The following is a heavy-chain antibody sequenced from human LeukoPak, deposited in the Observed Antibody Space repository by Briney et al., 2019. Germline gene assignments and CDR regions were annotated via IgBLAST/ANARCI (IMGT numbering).Heavy chain of an antibody. V-gene: IGHV1-46*01. J-gene: IGHJ4*02. CDR1: GYTFTSYY. CDR2: VKPSGGRN. D-gene: IGHD2/OR15-2a*01. Sequence: ASVKVSCKASGYTFTSYYTHWVRQAPGPGHGWMGIVKPSGGRNLYAQNFQGRVTVTSDMSTSTVYVELSSLRSEDTAVYYCAREVPENFNFDYWGQGTLVTVSS. CDR3: AREVPENFNFDY.